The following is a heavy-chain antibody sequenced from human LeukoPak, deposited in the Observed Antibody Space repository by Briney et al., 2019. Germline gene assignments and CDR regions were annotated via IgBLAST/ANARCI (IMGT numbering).Heavy chain of an antibody. CDR3: ARDRYGAGNYYYYGPDV. D-gene: IGHD4-17*01. J-gene: IGHJ6*02. Sequence: SETLSLTCSVSGGSISSGDYYWTWIRQPPGKGLEWIGNIYYTGKTHYNPSLRSRVTISIDTSKNQFSLNLNSLTAADTAVYYCARDRYGAGNYYYYGPDVWGQGTTVTVSS. CDR2: IYYTGKT. CDR1: GGSISSGDYY. V-gene: IGHV4-30-4*01.